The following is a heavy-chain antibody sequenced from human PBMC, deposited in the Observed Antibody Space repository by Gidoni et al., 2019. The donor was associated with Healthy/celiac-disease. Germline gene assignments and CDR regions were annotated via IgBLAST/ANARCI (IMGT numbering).Heavy chain of an antibody. CDR1: GGSLSSAGYS. D-gene: IGHD2-15*01. CDR2: IYTSGST. J-gene: IGHJ4*02. CDR3: ATEGRYCSGGSCYSPVDY. Sequence: QVQLQESGPGLVTPSQTLSLTVTVAGGSLSSAGYSWSWLRQPAGEALEWIGRIYTSGSTNYNPSLKSRVTISVDTSKNQFSLKLSSVIAADTAVYYCATEGRYCSGGSCYSPVDYWGQGTLVTVSS. V-gene: IGHV4-61*02.